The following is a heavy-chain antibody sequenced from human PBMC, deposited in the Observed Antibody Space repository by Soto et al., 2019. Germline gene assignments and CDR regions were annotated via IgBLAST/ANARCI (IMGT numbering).Heavy chain of an antibody. V-gene: IGHV3-33*01. CDR1: GFTFSSYG. CDR2: IWYDGSNK. D-gene: IGHD6-19*01. CDR3: VSDLLAVAGTEYYYAYGMAV. Sequence: QVQLVESGGGVVQPGRSLRLSCAASGFTFSSYGMHWVRQAPGKGLEWVAVIWYDGSNKYYADSVKGRFTISRDNSKNTLYLQMNSLRAEDTAGYYWVSDLLAVAGTEYYYAYGMAVWGQGATITVS. J-gene: IGHJ6*02.